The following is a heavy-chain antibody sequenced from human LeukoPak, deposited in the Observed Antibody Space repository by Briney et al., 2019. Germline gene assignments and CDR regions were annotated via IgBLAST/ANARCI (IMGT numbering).Heavy chain of an antibody. V-gene: IGHV4-59*08. Sequence: SETLSLTCTVSGGCISSYYWSWIRQPPGKGLECIGYIYYSGSTNYNPSLKSRVTISVDTSKNQFSLKLSSVTAADTAVYYCARRRITMVRGDLNWFDPWGQGTLVTVSS. CDR3: ARRRITMVRGDLNWFDP. CDR1: GGCISSYY. J-gene: IGHJ5*02. D-gene: IGHD3-10*01. CDR2: IYYSGST.